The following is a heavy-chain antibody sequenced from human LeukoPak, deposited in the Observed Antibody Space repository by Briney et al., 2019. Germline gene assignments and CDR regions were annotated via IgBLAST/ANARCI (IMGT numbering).Heavy chain of an antibody. CDR2: MYYSGTT. V-gene: IGHV4-39*01. CDR1: GGSISSSNYY. J-gene: IGHJ4*02. D-gene: IGHD7-27*01. Sequence: PSETLSLTCTVSGGSISSSNYYWGWIRQPPGKGLEWIGSMYYSGTTYYNPSLKSRVTISVDTSKNQFSLKLSSVTAADTAVYYCVRHLGMGRFDYWGQGTLVTVSS. CDR3: VRHLGMGRFDY.